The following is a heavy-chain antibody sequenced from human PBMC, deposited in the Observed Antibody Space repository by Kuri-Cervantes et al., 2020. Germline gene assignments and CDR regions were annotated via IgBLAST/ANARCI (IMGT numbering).Heavy chain of an antibody. J-gene: IGHJ4*02. Sequence: GGSLRLSCVASGSTFSNYGMHWLRQAPGKGLEWVALIRYDGSKKDYADPVKGRFSISRDNAKNSLYLQMSSLRAEDTAVYYCAKDEREYSDYHKVNWGQGTLVTVSS. CDR2: IRYDGSKK. D-gene: IGHD5-12*01. CDR1: GSTFSNYG. V-gene: IGHV3-30*02. CDR3: AKDEREYSDYHKVN.